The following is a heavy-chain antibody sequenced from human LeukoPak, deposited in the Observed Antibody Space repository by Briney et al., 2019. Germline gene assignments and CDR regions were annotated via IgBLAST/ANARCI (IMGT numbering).Heavy chain of an antibody. CDR2: ISYDGSNK. V-gene: IGHV3-30-3*02. D-gene: IGHD2-15*01. Sequence: GGSLRLSCAASGFTFSSYAMHWVRQAPGKGLEWVAVISYDGSNKYYADSVRGRFTISRDNSKNTLYLQTNSLRTEDTAVYYCAKPPWGGGTYNWFDPWGQGTLVTVSS. J-gene: IGHJ5*02. CDR1: GFTFSSYA. CDR3: AKPPWGGGTYNWFDP.